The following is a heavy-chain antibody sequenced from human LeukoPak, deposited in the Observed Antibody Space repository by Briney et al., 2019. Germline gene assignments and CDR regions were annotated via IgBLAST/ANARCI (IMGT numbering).Heavy chain of an antibody. CDR3: ARGIAAAAPDDYGMDV. CDR2: INHSGST. CDR1: GGSFSGYY. V-gene: IGHV4-34*01. D-gene: IGHD6-13*01. J-gene: IGHJ6*02. Sequence: SETLSLTCAVYGGSFSGYYWGWIRQPPGKGLEWIGEINHSGSTNYNPSLKSRVTISVDTSKNQFSLKLSSVTAADTAVYYCARGIAAAAPDDYGMDVWGQGTTVTVSS.